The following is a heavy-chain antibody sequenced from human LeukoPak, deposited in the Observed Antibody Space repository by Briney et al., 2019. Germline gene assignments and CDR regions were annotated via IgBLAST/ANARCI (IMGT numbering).Heavy chain of an antibody. V-gene: IGHV3-23*01. CDR2: ISNGGGST. CDR1: GFTISSYA. Sequence: PGGSLRLSCAASGFTISSYAMSWVRQAPGKGLEWVSAISNGGGSTYYADSVKGRFTISRDNSKNTLYMQMNSLRAEDTAVYQCAKDRRGYGYGYLFDYWGQGTLVTVSS. D-gene: IGHD5-18*01. J-gene: IGHJ4*02. CDR3: AKDRRGYGYGYLFDY.